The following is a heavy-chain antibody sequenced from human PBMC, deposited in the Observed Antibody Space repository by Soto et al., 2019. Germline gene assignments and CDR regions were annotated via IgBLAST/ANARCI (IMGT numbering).Heavy chain of an antibody. CDR3: AKDRIAVAGTRSFNYYYYGMDV. Sequence: AGGSLRLSCAASGFTFSSYGMHWVRQAPGKGLEWVAVISYDGSNKYYADSVKGRFTISRDNSKNTLYLQMNSLRAEDTAVYYCAKDRIAVAGTRSFNYYYYGMDVWGQGTTVTVSS. CDR1: GFTFSSYG. CDR2: ISYDGSNK. V-gene: IGHV3-30*18. D-gene: IGHD6-19*01. J-gene: IGHJ6*02.